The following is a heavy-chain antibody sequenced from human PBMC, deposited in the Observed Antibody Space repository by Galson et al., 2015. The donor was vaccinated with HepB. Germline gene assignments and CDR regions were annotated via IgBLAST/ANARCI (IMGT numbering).Heavy chain of an antibody. D-gene: IGHD2-2*01. CDR1: GGTFSSYD. V-gene: IGHV1-8*01. CDR3: ARGPYPSWYQLLYWFDP. J-gene: IGHJ5*02. CDR2: MNPNSGNT. Sequence: SVKVSCKASGGTFSSYDINWVRQATGQGLEWMGWMNPNSGNTGYAQKFQGRVTMTRNTSISTAYMELSSLRSEDTAVYYCARGPYPSWYQLLYWFDPWGQGTLVTVSS.